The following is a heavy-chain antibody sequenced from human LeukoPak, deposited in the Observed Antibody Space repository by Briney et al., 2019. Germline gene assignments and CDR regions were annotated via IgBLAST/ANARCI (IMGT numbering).Heavy chain of an antibody. J-gene: IGHJ4*02. D-gene: IGHD2-15*01. Sequence: PSETLSLTCAVSGGYFSGYYWSWIRQSPGKGLEWIGEINHSGKTNYNPSLKSRVTISVDTSNSRFSLKLTSVTAADTAVYYCASGRGFCSGGTRHSTKSGFDYRGQGTLVTVSS. CDR3: ASGRGFCSGGTRHSTKSGFDY. CDR1: GGYFSGYY. V-gene: IGHV4-34*01. CDR2: INHSGKT.